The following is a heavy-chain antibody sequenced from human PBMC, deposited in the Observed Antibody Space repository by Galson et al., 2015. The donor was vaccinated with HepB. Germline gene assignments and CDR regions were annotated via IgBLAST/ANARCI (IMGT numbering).Heavy chain of an antibody. V-gene: IGHV1-69*04. Sequence: SVKVSCKASGGTFSSYAISWVRQAPGQGLEWMGRIIPILGIANYAQKFQGRVTITADKSTSTAYMELSSLRSEDTAVYYCASIPSFLGAAAGSNDYWGQGTLVTVSS. D-gene: IGHD6-13*01. CDR1: GGTFSSYA. J-gene: IGHJ4*02. CDR3: ASIPSFLGAAAGSNDY. CDR2: IIPILGIA.